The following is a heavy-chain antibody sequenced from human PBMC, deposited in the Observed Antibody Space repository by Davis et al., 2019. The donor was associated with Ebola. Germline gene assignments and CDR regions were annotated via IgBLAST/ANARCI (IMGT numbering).Heavy chain of an antibody. Sequence: AASVKVSCKASGGTFSSYAISWVRQAPGQGLEWMGWISAYNGNTNYAQKLQGRVTMTTDTSTSTAYMELRSLRSDDTAVYYCARDWTRKREFDYWGQGTLVTVSS. CDR3: ARDWTRKREFDY. CDR2: ISAYNGNT. D-gene: IGHD1-14*01. J-gene: IGHJ4*02. CDR1: GGTFSSYA. V-gene: IGHV1-18*01.